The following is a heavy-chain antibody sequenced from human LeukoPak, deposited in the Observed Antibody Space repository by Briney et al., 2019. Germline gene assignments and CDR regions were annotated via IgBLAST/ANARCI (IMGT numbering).Heavy chain of an antibody. J-gene: IGHJ4*02. CDR1: GFTFSSYA. V-gene: IGHV3-23*01. CDR3: AKERTITGRFLKIDY. CDR2: ISGSGGST. Sequence: PGGSLRLSCAASGFTFSSYAMSWVRQAPGKGLEWISAISGSGGSTYYADSVKGRFTISRDNSKNTLYLQMNSLRAEDTAVYYCAKERTITGRFLKIDYWGQGTLVTVSS. D-gene: IGHD5-12*01.